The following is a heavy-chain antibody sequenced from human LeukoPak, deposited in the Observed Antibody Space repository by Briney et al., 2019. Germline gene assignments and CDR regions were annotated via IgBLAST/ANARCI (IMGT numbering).Heavy chain of an antibody. V-gene: IGHV1-3*04. D-gene: IGHD6-13*01. CDR1: GYTFSTYA. CDR2: INTGNDNT. J-gene: IGHJ4*02. CDR3: ARSQPFDC. Sequence: ASVKVSCKASGYTFSTYAIHWVRQAPGQRLEWMGCINTGNDNTQYSEKFRGRVAITRDTSASTAFMELSSLSSEDTAVYYCARSQPFDCWGQGTLVTVSS.